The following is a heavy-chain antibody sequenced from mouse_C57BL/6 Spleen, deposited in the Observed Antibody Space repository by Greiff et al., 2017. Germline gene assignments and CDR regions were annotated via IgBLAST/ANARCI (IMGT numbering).Heavy chain of an antibody. CDR3: ARADPPAYCDY. CDR2: IDPSDSYT. CDR1: GYTFTSYW. V-gene: IGHV1-59*01. J-gene: IGHJ2*01. Sequence: QVQLQQPGAELVRPGTSVKLSCKASGYTFTSYWMHWVKQRPGQGLEWIGVIDPSDSYTNYNQKFKGKATLTVDTSSSTAYMQLSSLTSEDSAVYYCARADPPAYCDYWGQGTTLTVSS.